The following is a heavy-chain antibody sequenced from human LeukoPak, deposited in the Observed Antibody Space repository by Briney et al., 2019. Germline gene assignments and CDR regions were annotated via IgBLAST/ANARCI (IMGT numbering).Heavy chain of an antibody. CDR3: AKGSDYYGSGSPDY. J-gene: IGHJ4*02. Sequence: GGSLRLSCAASGFTFSSYAMSWVRQAPGKGLEWVSAISGSGGSTYYADSVKGRFTISRDNSKNTLYLQMNSLRAEDTAVYYCAKGSDYYGSGSPDYWGQGTLVTASS. D-gene: IGHD3-10*01. CDR1: GFTFSSYA. V-gene: IGHV3-23*01. CDR2: ISGSGGST.